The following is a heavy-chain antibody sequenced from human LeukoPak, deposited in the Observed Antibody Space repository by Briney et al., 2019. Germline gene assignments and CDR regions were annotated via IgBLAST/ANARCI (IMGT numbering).Heavy chain of an antibody. V-gene: IGHV3-66*02. CDR2: IYSGGST. CDR3: ARSGYCSSTSCRYFDY. CDR1: GFTVSSNY. Sequence: GGSLRLSCAASGFTVSSNYMSWVRQAPGKGLEWVSVIYSGGSTYYADSVKGRFTISRDNSKNTLYLQMNSLRAKDTAVYYCARSGYCSSTSCRYFDYWGQGTLVTVSS. D-gene: IGHD2-2*01. J-gene: IGHJ4*02.